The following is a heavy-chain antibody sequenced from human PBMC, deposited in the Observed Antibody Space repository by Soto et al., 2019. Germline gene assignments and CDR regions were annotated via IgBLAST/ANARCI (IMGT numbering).Heavy chain of an antibody. CDR3: ARDGITMVRGKIYGMDV. Sequence: PGGSLRLSCAASGFTFSSYGMHWVRQAPGKGLEWVAVIWYDGSNKYYADSVKGRFTISRDNSKNTLYLQMNSLRAEDTAVYYCARDGITMVRGKIYGMDVWGQGTTVTVSS. CDR1: GFTFSSYG. V-gene: IGHV3-33*01. D-gene: IGHD3-10*01. CDR2: IWYDGSNK. J-gene: IGHJ6*02.